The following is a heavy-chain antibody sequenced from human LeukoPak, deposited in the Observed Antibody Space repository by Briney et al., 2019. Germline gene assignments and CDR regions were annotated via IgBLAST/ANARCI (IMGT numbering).Heavy chain of an antibody. Sequence: SQTLSLTCAISGDSVSSNNAAWNWVRRSPSRGLEWPGRTYYRAKAYNESPISMRNRINVTPDTSTSQFSLQLNSVTPEDTAVYYCATWRFDSWGQGTLVTVSS. V-gene: IGHV6-1*01. CDR3: ATWRFDS. J-gene: IGHJ5*01. CDR2: TYYRAKAYN. D-gene: IGHD3-3*01. CDR1: GDSVSSNNAA.